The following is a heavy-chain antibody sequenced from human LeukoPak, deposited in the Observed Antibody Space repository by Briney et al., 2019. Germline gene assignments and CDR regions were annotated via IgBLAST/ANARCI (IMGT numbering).Heavy chain of an antibody. V-gene: IGHV4-59*12. D-gene: IGHD4-17*01. CDR2: IYYSGST. CDR1: GGSISSYY. CDR3: AREGGRDYGEVSFDY. Sequence: SETLSLTCTVSGGSISSYYWSWIRQPPGKGLEWIGYIYYSGSTNYNPSLKSRVTISVDTSKNQFSLRLSSVTAADTAVYYCAREGGRDYGEVSFDYWGQGSLLTVAS. J-gene: IGHJ4*02.